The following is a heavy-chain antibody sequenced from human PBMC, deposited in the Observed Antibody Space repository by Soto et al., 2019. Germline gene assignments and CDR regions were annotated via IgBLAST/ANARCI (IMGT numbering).Heavy chain of an antibody. Sequence: QVQLVESGGGVVQPGRSLRLSCAASGFTFSNYAMHWVRQAPGKGLEWVAVISYDGSNKYYADSVKGRFTISRDNSKNTLYLQMNSLRAEDTAVYYCARPLWRALYNWRPFYLSGHGTPVTDS. V-gene: IGHV3-30-3*01. CDR1: GFTFSNYA. D-gene: IGHD1-1*01. CDR3: ARPLWRALYNWRPFYL. CDR2: ISYDGSNK. J-gene: IGHJ2*01.